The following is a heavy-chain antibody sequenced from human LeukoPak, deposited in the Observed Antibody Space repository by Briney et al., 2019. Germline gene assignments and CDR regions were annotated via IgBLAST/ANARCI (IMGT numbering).Heavy chain of an antibody. Sequence: SETLSLTCAVYGGSFSGYYWSWIRQPPGKGLEWIGEINHSGSTNYNPSLKSRVTISVDTSKNQFSLKLSSVTAADTAVYYCARVRCSSTSCYGWFDPWGQGPLVTVSS. J-gene: IGHJ5*02. D-gene: IGHD2-2*01. CDR1: GGSFSGYY. V-gene: IGHV4-34*01. CDR3: ARVRCSSTSCYGWFDP. CDR2: INHSGST.